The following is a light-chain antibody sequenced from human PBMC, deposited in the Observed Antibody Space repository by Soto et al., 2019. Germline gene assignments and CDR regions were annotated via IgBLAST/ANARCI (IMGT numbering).Light chain of an antibody. CDR2: DAS. Sequence: EIVLTQSPATLSLSPGERATLSCRASQSVSSYLAWYQQKPGQAPRLLIYDASNRATGIPARFSGSGSGTDFTLTISSLEPEDFAVYYCQHRSKWPAFGQGTKLEIK. J-gene: IGKJ2*01. CDR1: QSVSSY. V-gene: IGKV3-11*01. CDR3: QHRSKWPA.